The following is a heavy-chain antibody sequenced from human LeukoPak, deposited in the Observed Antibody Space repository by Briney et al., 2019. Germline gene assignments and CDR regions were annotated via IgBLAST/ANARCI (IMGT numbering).Heavy chain of an antibody. V-gene: IGHV3-33*01. J-gene: IGHJ4*02. D-gene: IGHD4-17*01. CDR2: ISYAGSNK. CDR1: GFTFSSYV. CDR3: ARAFGDSFPILDY. Sequence: GRSLGLSCAASGFTFSSYVMHWVRQAPGKGLEWVAVISYAGSNKYYADSVKGRFTISRDNSKNTLYLQMNSLRAEDTALYYCARAFGDSFPILDYWGQGTLVTVSS.